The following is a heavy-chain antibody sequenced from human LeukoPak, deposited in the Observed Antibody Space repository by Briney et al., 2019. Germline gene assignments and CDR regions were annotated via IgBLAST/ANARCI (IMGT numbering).Heavy chain of an antibody. CDR2: IIPIFDTA. CDR3: ASGEGGDSYGPSLDY. J-gene: IGHJ4*02. Sequence: SVKVSCKASGGTFSSYAISWVRQAPGQGLEWMGGIIPIFDTANYTQKFQGRVTIPTDESTSTAYMELSSLRSEDTAVYCCASGEGGDSYGPSLDYWGQGTLVTVS. D-gene: IGHD5-18*01. CDR1: GGTFSSYA. V-gene: IGHV1-69*05.